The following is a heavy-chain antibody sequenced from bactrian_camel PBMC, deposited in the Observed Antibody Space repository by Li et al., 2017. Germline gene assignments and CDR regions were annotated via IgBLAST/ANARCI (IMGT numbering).Heavy chain of an antibody. D-gene: IGHD2*01. CDR1: GFTFSSYC. CDR3: AAHHGTYCYMLGSADFRY. Sequence: VQLVESGGGAVQPGGSLRLSCAASGFTFSSYCMGWFRQGPGREREGVASIDTYGSTAYADSVKGRFTISEDNAKNTLYLQMNSLKPEDTAVYYCAAHHGTYCYMLGSADFRYWGQGTQVTVS. CDR2: IDTYGST. J-gene: IGHJ6*01. V-gene: IGHV3S9*01.